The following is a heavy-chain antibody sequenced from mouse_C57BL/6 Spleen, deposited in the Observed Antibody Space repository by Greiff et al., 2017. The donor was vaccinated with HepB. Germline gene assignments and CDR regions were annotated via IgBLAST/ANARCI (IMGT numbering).Heavy chain of an antibody. CDR2: IDPETGGT. CDR3: TRSPGYFDV. Sequence: VKLVESGAELVRPGASVTLSCKASGYTFTDYEMHWVKQTPVHGLEWIGAIDPETGGTAYNQKFKGKAILTADKSSSTAYMELRSLTSEDSAVYYCTRSPGYFDVWGTGTTVTVSS. V-gene: IGHV1-15*01. J-gene: IGHJ1*03. CDR1: GYTFTDYE.